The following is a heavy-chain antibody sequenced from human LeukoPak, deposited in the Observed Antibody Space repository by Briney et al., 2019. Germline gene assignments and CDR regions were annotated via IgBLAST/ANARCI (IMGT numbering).Heavy chain of an antibody. CDR3: ARDSDYFDY. J-gene: IGHJ4*02. CDR2: INPNSGGT. CDR1: GYTVTSYY. V-gene: IGHV1-2*02. Sequence: GASVKVSCKASGYTVTSYYMHWGRQAPGQGREGMGWINPNSGGTNYAQKFQGRVTMTRDTSISTAYMELSRLRSDDTAVYYCARDSDYFDYWGQGTLVTVSS.